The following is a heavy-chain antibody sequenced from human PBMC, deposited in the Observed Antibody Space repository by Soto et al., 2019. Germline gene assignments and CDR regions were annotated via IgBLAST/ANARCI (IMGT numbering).Heavy chain of an antibody. J-gene: IGHJ4*02. D-gene: IGHD1-26*01. CDR3: ARALLTFGP. Sequence: PSETLSLTCAVYGGSFSGYYWSWIRQPPGKGLEWIGEINHSGSTNYNPSLKSRVTISVDTSKNQFSLRLSSVTAADTAVYYCARALLTFGPWGQGTLVTVSS. CDR1: GGSFSGYY. V-gene: IGHV4-34*01. CDR2: INHSGST.